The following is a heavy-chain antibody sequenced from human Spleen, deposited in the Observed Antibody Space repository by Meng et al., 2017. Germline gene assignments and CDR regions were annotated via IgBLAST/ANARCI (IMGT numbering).Heavy chain of an antibody. D-gene: IGHD3-10*01. J-gene: IGHJ1*01. Sequence: QVQLQESGPGLVKPSETLSLTCAVSGGSISSSNSWSWVRQPPGKGLEWIGEIYHGGTTSYNPSLKSRVSMSIDKSKNQFSLKLTSVTAADTAVYHCLRGSGGSVWGQGTLVTVSS. CDR3: LRGSGGSV. V-gene: IGHV4-4*02. CDR2: IYHGGTT. CDR1: GGSISSSNS.